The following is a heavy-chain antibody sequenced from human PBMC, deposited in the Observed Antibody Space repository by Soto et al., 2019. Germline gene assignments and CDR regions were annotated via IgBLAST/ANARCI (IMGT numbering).Heavy chain of an antibody. CDR1: GFNLGSYW. CDR3: ARDGSVIGVAAADY. V-gene: IGHV3-74*01. Sequence: GGSLRLSCAASGFNLGSYWMHWVRQAPGKGLVWVSRINDYGTTINYAESVEGRFTISRDDAKSEVYLQMNNLRAEDTAVYYCARDGSVIGVAAADYWGQGTPVTVSS. CDR2: INDYGTTI. D-gene: IGHD6-19*01. J-gene: IGHJ4*02.